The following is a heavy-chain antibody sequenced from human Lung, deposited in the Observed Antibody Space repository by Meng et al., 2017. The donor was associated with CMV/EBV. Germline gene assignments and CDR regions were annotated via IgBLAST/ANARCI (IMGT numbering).Heavy chain of an antibody. Sequence: ESXKISXAASEFTFSNFAMSWVRLAPGRGLAWVSAITASGGSTYYADSVKGRFTVSRDNFKNTLYLQMNSLRVEDTAVYYCAKAFSASWYREHYDYWGQGTXVTVSS. CDR1: EFTFSNFA. CDR2: ITASGGST. J-gene: IGHJ4*02. D-gene: IGHD6-13*01. CDR3: AKAFSASWYREHYDY. V-gene: IGHV3-23*01.